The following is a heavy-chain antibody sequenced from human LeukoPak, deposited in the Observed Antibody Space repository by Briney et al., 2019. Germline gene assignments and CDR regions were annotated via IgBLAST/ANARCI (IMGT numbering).Heavy chain of an antibody. J-gene: IGHJ4*02. CDR2: ISSGSSTI. Sequence: GGSLRLSCAASGFTFSSYSMNWVRQAPGKGLEWVSYISSGSSTIYYADSVKGRFTISRDNAKNPLYLQMNSLRAEDTAVYYCARTDGYPYYFDYWGQGTLVTVSS. CDR1: GFTFSSYS. D-gene: IGHD5-18*01. V-gene: IGHV3-48*04. CDR3: ARTDGYPYYFDY.